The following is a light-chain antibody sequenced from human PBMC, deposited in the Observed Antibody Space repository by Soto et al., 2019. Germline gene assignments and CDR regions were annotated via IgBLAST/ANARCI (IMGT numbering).Light chain of an antibody. J-gene: IGLJ3*02. V-gene: IGLV7-46*01. CDR1: TGAVTSGHY. CDR3: LLFFGGGRRV. CDR2: DTS. Sequence: QAVVTQEPSLTVSPGGTVTLSCGSSTGAVTSGHYPYWFQQKPGQAPRTLIYDTSNKHSWTPARFSGSLLGGKAALTLSGAQREDEADFYCLLFFGGGRRVFGGGTKLTVL.